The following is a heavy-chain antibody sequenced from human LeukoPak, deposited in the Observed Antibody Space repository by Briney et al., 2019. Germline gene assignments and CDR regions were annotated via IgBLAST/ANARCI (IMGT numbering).Heavy chain of an antibody. D-gene: IGHD4-23*01. J-gene: IGHJ4*02. V-gene: IGHV3-30*02. CDR3: ARRAGGYSHPYDY. CDR2: IRYDGTNK. CDR1: GFIFNIHG. Sequence: PGGSLRLSCTASGFIFNIHGMHWVRQAPGKGLEWVAFIRYDGTNKYYADSVKGRFTISRDNSKNTLYLQMNSLRAEDTAVYYCARRAGGYSHPYDYWGQGILVTVSS.